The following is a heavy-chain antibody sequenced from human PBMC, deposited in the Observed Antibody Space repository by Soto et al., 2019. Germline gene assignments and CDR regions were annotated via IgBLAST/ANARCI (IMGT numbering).Heavy chain of an antibody. V-gene: IGHV4-31*03. D-gene: IGHD6-25*01. CDR2: IYYSGST. Sequence: SETLSLTCTVSGGSISSGGYYWSWIRQHPGKCLEWIGYIYYSGSTYYNPSLKSRVTISVDTSKNQFSLKLSSVTAADTAGYYCARDTGGSLGYYYGMDVCGQGTTVTVS. CDR1: GGSISSGGYY. CDR3: ARDTGGSLGYYYGMDV. J-gene: IGHJ6*02.